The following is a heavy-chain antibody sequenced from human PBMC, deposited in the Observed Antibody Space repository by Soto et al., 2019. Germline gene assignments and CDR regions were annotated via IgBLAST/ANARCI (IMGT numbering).Heavy chain of an antibody. CDR1: GGSISSYY. J-gene: IGHJ3*01. D-gene: IGHD6-19*01. V-gene: IGHV4-59*08. CDR3: ARPYRRGWYAAFDL. CDR2: IYYRGST. Sequence: QVHLQQSGPGLVKPSETLSLTCTVSGGSISSYYWSWIRQPPGKGLEWIGFIYYRGSTNHNPSLKSRVPISVHTSKPHPPLKLSSVTAADTPVYYCARPYRRGWYAAFDLWGHGTMVTVSS.